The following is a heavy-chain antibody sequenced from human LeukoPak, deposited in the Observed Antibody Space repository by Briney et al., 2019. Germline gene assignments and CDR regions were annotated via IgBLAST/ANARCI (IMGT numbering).Heavy chain of an antibody. Sequence: RAGGSLRLSCAASGFTFSSYAMHWVRQAPGKGLEWVSGINWNGGSTGYADSVKGRFTISRENAKNSLYLQMNSLRAEDTALYYCARGDYYDSSGYYYPPNYYMDVWGKGTTVTVSS. CDR3: ARGDYYDSSGYYYPPNYYMDV. CDR1: GFTFSSYA. CDR2: INWNGGST. V-gene: IGHV3-20*04. D-gene: IGHD3-22*01. J-gene: IGHJ6*03.